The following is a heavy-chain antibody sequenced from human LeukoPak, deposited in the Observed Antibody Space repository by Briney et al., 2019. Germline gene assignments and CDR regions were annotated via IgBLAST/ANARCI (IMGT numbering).Heavy chain of an antibody. CDR2: ISADNGNT. J-gene: IGHJ4*02. CDR3: ARGGYSYGYMGYFDY. CDR1: GSTLSIYG. V-gene: IGHV1-18*01. Sequence: ASVKVSCKASGSTLSIYGVSWVRQAPGQGLEWVAWISADNGNTNYAQKFQGRVTMTTDTYTSTAYMELRSLRSDDTAVYYCARGGYSYGYMGYFDYWGQGTLVTVSS. D-gene: IGHD5-18*01.